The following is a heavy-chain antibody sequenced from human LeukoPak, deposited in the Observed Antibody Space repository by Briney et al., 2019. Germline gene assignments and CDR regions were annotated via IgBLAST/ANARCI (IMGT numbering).Heavy chain of an antibody. J-gene: IGHJ1*01. D-gene: IGHD1-26*01. V-gene: IGHV3-21*01. CDR3: ARERGSTRYFQH. Sequence: GGSLRLSCAASGFTFSSYSMNWVRQAPGKGLERVSPISSSSSYIYYADSVKGRFTISRDNAKNSLYLQMNSLRAEDTAVYYCARERGSTRYFQHWGQGTLVTVSS. CDR2: ISSSSSYI. CDR1: GFTFSSYS.